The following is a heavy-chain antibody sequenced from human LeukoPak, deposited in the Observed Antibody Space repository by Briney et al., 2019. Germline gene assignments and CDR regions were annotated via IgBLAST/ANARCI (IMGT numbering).Heavy chain of an antibody. J-gene: IGHJ4*02. CDR3: AKYVWGSYPTFEDY. D-gene: IGHD3-16*02. CDR2: ISYSGST. CDR1: GGSISSYY. Sequence: PSETLSLTCTVSGGSISSYYWSWIRQPPGKGLEWIGYISYSGSTNYNPSLKSRVTISVDTSKNQFSPKLSSVTAADTAVYYCAKYVWGSYPTFEDYWGQGTLVTVSS. V-gene: IGHV4-59*01.